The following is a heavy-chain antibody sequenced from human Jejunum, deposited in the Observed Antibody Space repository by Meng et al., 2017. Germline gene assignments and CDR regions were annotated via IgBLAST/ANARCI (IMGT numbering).Heavy chain of an antibody. Sequence: QVQLGESGGGLGKPGGSLRLSCAASGFTFSDDYMSWIRQAPGKGLEWVSRINSDGSTTNYADSVKGRFTISRDNAKNTLYLQMNSLRVEDTAVYYCARVIVGTTGKFDFWGQGTLVTVSS. CDR2: INSDGSTT. CDR1: GFTFSDDY. D-gene: IGHD1-26*01. J-gene: IGHJ4*02. V-gene: IGHV3-11*04. CDR3: ARVIVGTTGKFDF.